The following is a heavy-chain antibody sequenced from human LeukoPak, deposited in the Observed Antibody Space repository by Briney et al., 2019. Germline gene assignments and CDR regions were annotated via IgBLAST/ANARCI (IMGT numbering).Heavy chain of an antibody. CDR1: GFSFSSYW. D-gene: IGHD4-23*01. CDR2: TKEDGSEK. Sequence: SGGSLRLSCGFTGFSFSSYWMTWGRQAPVKGLELVANTKEDGSEKDYVDSGKGRFTISRDNAKNSLYLQMNSLRADDTAVYYCARAKHTQLQPFFDYWGQGTLVTVYS. J-gene: IGHJ4*02. V-gene: IGHV3-7*02. CDR3: ARAKHTQLQPFFDY.